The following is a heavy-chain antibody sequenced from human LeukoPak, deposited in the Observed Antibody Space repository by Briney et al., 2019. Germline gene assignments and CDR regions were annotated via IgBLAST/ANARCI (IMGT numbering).Heavy chain of an antibody. V-gene: IGHV3-23*01. CDR2: ISGFNT. J-gene: IGHJ4*02. CDR1: GFAFSNYA. CDR3: AKDVCTSPRCLLYFDS. Sequence: PGGSLRLSCTTSGFAFSNYAMNWVRQAPGKGPEWVSGISGFNTYYADSVKGRFTIFRDNSKNVLYLQMDRLRAEDTAVYSCAKDVCTSPRCLLYFDSSGQGTLVAVSS. D-gene: IGHD2-8*01.